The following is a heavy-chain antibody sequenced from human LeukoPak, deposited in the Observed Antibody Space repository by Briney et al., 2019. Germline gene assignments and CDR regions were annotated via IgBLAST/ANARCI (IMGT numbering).Heavy chain of an antibody. D-gene: IGHD3-9*01. J-gene: IGHJ6*03. CDR2: INPNSGGT. Sequence: ASVKVSCKASGYTFTGYYMHWVRQAPGQGLEWMGWINPNSGGTNYAQKFQGRVTMTRDTSISTAYMELSSLRSEDTAVYYCARVILSDYDILTGYYYYYYYMDVWGKGTTVTISS. CDR3: ARVILSDYDILTGYYYYYYYMDV. CDR1: GYTFTGYY. V-gene: IGHV1-2*02.